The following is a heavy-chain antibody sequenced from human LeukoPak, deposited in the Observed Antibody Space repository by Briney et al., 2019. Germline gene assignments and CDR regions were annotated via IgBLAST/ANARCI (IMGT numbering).Heavy chain of an antibody. CDR3: ARAEIGAGDGPQGRRWLVIDY. Sequence: PSETLSLTCTVSGGSISSYYWSWIRQPPGKGLEWIGYIYYSGSTNYNPSLKSRVTISVDTSKNQFSLKLSSVTAADTAVYYCARAEIGAGDGPQGRRWLVIDYWGQGTLVTVSS. CDR1: GGSISSYY. CDR2: IYYSGST. D-gene: IGHD6-19*01. V-gene: IGHV4-59*01. J-gene: IGHJ4*02.